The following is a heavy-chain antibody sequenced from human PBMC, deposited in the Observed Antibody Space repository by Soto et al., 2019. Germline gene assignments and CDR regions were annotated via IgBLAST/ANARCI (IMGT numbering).Heavy chain of an antibody. V-gene: IGHV1-69*13. CDR2: IIPIFGTA. J-gene: IGHJ6*02. D-gene: IGHD6-13*01. Sequence: GASEKVSCKDSGGTFSSYAISWVRQAPGQGLEWMGGIIPIFGTANYAQKFQGRVTITADESTSTAYMELSSLRSEDTAVYYCARGYSGYSEGLDGVRDVWGQGTTVTVSS. CDR3: ARGYSGYSEGLDGVRDV. CDR1: GGTFSSYA.